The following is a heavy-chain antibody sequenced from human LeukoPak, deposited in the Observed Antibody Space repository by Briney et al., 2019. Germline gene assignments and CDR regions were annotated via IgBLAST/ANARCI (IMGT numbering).Heavy chain of an antibody. CDR1: GYTFTGYY. J-gene: IGHJ3*02. CDR2: INPNSGGT. D-gene: IGHD3-10*01. CDR3: ARDRSDYYGSGNYAFDI. Sequence: APVKVSCKASGYTFTGYYMHWVRQAPGQGLEWMGWINPNSGGTNYAQKFQGRVTMTRDTSISTAYMELSRLRSDDTAVYYCARDRSDYYGSGNYAFDIWGQGTMVTVSS. V-gene: IGHV1-2*02.